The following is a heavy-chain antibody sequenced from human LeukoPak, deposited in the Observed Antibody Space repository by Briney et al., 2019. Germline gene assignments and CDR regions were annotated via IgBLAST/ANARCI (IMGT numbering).Heavy chain of an antibody. D-gene: IGHD1-20*01. CDR1: GGTIGSYY. J-gene: IGHJ4*02. CDR3: ARSNWYEYFDN. V-gene: IGHV4-4*09. CDR2: VYTSGST. Sequence: SETLSLTCTVSGGTIGSYYWSWIRQPPGKGLEWIGYVYTSGSTNYNPSFKSRVTISADTSKNQSSLRLPSVTAADTALYYCARSNWYEYFDNWGQGTLVTVSS.